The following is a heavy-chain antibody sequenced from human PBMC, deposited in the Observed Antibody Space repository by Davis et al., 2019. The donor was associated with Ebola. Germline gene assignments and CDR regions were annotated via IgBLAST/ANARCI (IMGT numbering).Heavy chain of an antibody. CDR3: ARDLLWAGFFDY. CDR2: IKQDGSDK. CDR1: GFTFSTYW. V-gene: IGHV3-7*01. D-gene: IGHD2-21*01. Sequence: GGSLRLSCVASGFTFSTYWMSWVRQVPGKGLEWVANIKQDGSDKQYVDSVKGRFTISRDNAKNSLYLQMNSLRAEDTAVYYCARDLLWAGFFDYWGQGTLVTVSS. J-gene: IGHJ4*02.